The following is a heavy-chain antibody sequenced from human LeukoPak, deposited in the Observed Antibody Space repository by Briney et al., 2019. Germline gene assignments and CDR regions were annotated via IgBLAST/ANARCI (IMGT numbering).Heavy chain of an antibody. CDR3: ARAGPSYYYYYGMDV. Sequence: ASVNVSCKASGYTFTSYYMHWVRQAPGQGLEWMGIINPSGGSTSYAQKFQGRVTMTRDTSTSTVYMELSSLRSEDTAVYYCARAGPSYYYYYGMDVWGQGTTVTVSS. J-gene: IGHJ6*02. CDR1: GYTFTSYY. V-gene: IGHV1-46*01. CDR2: INPSGGST.